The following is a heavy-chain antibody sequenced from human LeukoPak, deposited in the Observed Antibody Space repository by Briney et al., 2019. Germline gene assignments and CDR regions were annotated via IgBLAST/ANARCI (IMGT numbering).Heavy chain of an antibody. J-gene: IGHJ4*02. CDR3: ARFIYDSSALDY. Sequence: SVKVSCKSSGGTFSSNGISWVRQAPGQGLEWMGGIIPVFGAPNYAQKFQDRVTITADESTSTAYMELSSLRSEDTAVYYCARFIYDSSALDYWGQGTLVTVSS. CDR1: GGTFSSNG. V-gene: IGHV1-69*13. CDR2: IIPVFGAP. D-gene: IGHD3-22*01.